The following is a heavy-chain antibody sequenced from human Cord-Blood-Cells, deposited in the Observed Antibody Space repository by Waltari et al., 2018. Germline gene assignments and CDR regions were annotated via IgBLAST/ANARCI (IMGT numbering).Heavy chain of an antibody. V-gene: IGHV1-69*09. CDR3: ARVSSGSYNFYYMDV. D-gene: IGHD1-26*01. Sequence: QVQLVQSGAEVKKPGSSVKVSCKASGGTFSSYAISWVRQAPGQGLEWMGRIIPILGIANYPQKFQGRVTITADKSTSTAYMELSSLRSEDTAVYYCARVSSGSYNFYYMDVWGKGTTVTVSS. J-gene: IGHJ6*03. CDR1: GGTFSSYA. CDR2: IIPILGIA.